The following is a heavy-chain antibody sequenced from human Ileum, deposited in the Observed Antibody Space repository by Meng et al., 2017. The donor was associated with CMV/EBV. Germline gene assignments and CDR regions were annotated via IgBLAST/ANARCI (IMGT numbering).Heavy chain of an antibody. Sequence: LVEVWGGVVKPCEDLSLSCAVSGFALLAYWMSWVRQRAGKELVWVARSNGDGLSTSYAAYVKRRFIISSDDDTNTMYLQMNSMRAEEKAAYFCAIDFPAYSADWAATGWGQGTLVTVSS. CDR1: GFALLAYW. CDR3: AIDFPAYSADWAATG. CDR2: SNGDGLST. V-gene: IGHV3-74*01. D-gene: IGHD1-26*01. J-gene: IGHJ1*01.